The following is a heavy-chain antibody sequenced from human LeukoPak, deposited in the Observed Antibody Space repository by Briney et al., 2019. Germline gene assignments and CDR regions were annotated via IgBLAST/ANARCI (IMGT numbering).Heavy chain of an antibody. Sequence: GGSLRLSCVASGFPFSSYWMTWVRQAPGKGLEWVANIKQGGSKKSYVDSVKGRFTISRDNAKNSLYLQMNSLRAEDTAIYYCTRVGYIDEGIDYWGQGTLVTVSS. V-gene: IGHV3-7*04. CDR3: TRVGYIDEGIDY. J-gene: IGHJ4*02. D-gene: IGHD5-24*01. CDR2: IKQGGSKK. CDR1: GFPFSSYW.